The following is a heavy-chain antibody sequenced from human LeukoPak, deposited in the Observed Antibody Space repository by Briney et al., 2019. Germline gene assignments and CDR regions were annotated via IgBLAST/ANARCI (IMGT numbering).Heavy chain of an antibody. CDR3: AKVTRIYCSGGSCYVDY. J-gene: IGHJ4*02. Sequence: PGGSLRLSCAASGFTFSSYAMSWVRQAPGKGLEWVSAISGSGGSTYYADSVKGRFTISRDNSKNTLYLQMNSLRAEDTALYYCAKVTRIYCSGGSCYVDYWGQGTLVTVSS. V-gene: IGHV3-23*01. CDR2: ISGSGGST. CDR1: GFTFSSYA. D-gene: IGHD2-15*01.